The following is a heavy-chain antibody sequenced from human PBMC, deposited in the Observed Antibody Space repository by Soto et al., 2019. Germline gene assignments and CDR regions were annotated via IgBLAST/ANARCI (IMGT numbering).Heavy chain of an antibody. J-gene: IGHJ4*02. CDR3: VREASSSGLHLDH. D-gene: IGHD6-6*01. Sequence: EVQLLESGGGLVQPGGSLRLSCAASGFIFSNYAMSWVRQAPGKGLEWVSFISGSGSSTYYADSVKGRFTISRGNSKNTLYLQMNSLRAEDAAVYYCVREASSSGLHLDHWGRGTLVTVSS. CDR2: ISGSGSST. V-gene: IGHV3-23*01. CDR1: GFIFSNYA.